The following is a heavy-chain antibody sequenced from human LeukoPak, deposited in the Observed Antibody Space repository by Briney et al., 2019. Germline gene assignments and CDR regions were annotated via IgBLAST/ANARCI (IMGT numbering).Heavy chain of an antibody. Sequence: ASVTVSCKASGYTFTSYGISWVRQAPGQGLEWMGWISAYNGNTNYAQKLQGRVTMTTDTSTSTAYMELRSLRSDDTAVYYCARSLEFYDSSGYGTYGMDVWGQGTTVTVSS. V-gene: IGHV1-18*01. J-gene: IGHJ6*02. CDR2: ISAYNGNT. CDR1: GYTFTSYG. D-gene: IGHD3-22*01. CDR3: ARSLEFYDSSGYGTYGMDV.